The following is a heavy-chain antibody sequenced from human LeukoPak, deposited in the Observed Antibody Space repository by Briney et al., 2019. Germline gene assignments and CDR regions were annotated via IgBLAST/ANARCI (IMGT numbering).Heavy chain of an antibody. Sequence: SETLSLTCAVYGGSFSGYYWSWIRQPPGKGLEWIGEINHSGSTNYNPSLKSRVTISVDTSKNQFSLKLSSVTAADTAVYYCARGPRYSGYDYNYYYYYYGMDVWGQGTTVTVSS. J-gene: IGHJ6*02. D-gene: IGHD5-12*01. CDR2: INHSGST. V-gene: IGHV4-34*01. CDR3: ARGPRYSGYDYNYYYYYYGMDV. CDR1: GGSFSGYY.